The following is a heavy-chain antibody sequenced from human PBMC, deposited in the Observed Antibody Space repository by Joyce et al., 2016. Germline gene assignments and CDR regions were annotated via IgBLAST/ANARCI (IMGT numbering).Heavy chain of an antibody. J-gene: IGHJ6*02. V-gene: IGHV3-21*02. D-gene: IGHD3-22*01. CDR2: ISNDSTYK. CDR3: ARGGIVYDYSMDL. Sequence: EVQLVESGGGLVKPGGSLRISCAASGFTFSTSSMSWFGRVPGRRLVGVAAISNDSTYKFYADSVNGRFTVTSDNAKNSLYLQMSSLRAEDTAVFFCARGGIVYDYSMDLWGQGTTVTVSS. CDR1: GFTFSTSS.